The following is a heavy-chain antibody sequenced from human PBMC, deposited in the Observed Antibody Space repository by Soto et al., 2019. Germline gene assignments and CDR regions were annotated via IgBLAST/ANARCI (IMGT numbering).Heavy chain of an antibody. J-gene: IGHJ4*02. D-gene: IGHD4-17*01. CDR1: GDTLTNLS. CDR3: ARGARPLYGDLDY. Sequence: GASVKVSCKVSGDTLTNLSIHWVRQAPGKGLERMGGFDPEVGETNYAQKLQGRVTMTGNTSTSTAYMELSSLRSEDTSVYYCARGARPLYGDLDYWGQGTLVTVSS. CDR2: FDPEVGET. V-gene: IGHV1-24*01.